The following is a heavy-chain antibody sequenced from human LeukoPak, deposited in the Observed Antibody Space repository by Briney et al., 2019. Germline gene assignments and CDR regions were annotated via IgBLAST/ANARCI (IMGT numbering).Heavy chain of an antibody. CDR1: GYTFSCYY. Sequence: ASVKVSCKASGYTFSCYYIHWVRQAPGQGLEWLGWINPNSGVTSYEHKFQGRVTMTRDTSISTAYMELSRLRSDDTAVYYCARAKYCSGGSCYSYYYYGMDVWGQGTTVTVSS. J-gene: IGHJ6*02. CDR2: INPNSGVT. V-gene: IGHV1-2*02. CDR3: ARAKYCSGGSCYSYYYYGMDV. D-gene: IGHD2-15*01.